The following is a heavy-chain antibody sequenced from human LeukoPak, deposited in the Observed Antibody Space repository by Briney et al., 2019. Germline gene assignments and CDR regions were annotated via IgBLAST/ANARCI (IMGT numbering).Heavy chain of an antibody. CDR1: GFTFSSYS. D-gene: IGHD3-9*01. J-gene: IGHJ6*02. CDR2: ISSSSSYI. V-gene: IGHV3-21*01. CDR3: ARDPSYDILTTYYYGMDV. Sequence: PGGSLRLSCAASGFTFSSYSMNWVRQAPGKGLEWVSSISSSSSYIYYADSVKGRFTISRDNAKNSLYLQMNSLRAEDTAVYYCARDPSYDILTTYYYGMDVWGQGTTVTVSS.